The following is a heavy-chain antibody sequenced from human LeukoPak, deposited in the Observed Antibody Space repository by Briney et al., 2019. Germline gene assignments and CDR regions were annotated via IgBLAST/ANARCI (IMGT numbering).Heavy chain of an antibody. D-gene: IGHD5-18*01. J-gene: IGHJ5*02. Sequence: ASVKVSCKASGYTFTSYDINWVRQAAGQGLEWMGWMNPNSGNTGYAQKFQGRVTMTRNTSISTAYMELSSLRSEDTAVYYCARGKPWIQLWFNNWFDPWGQGTLVTVSS. V-gene: IGHV1-8*01. CDR3: ARGKPWIQLWFNNWFDP. CDR2: MNPNSGNT. CDR1: GYTFTSYD.